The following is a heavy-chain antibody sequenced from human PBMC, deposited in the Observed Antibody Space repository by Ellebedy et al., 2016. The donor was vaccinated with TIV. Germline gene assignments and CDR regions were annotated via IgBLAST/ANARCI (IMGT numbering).Heavy chain of an antibody. V-gene: IGHV3-9*01. CDR2: ISWNSGAL. D-gene: IGHD3-9*01. CDR3: AKDVDLDILTAFDY. Sequence: SLKISCTASGFSFKDYAMHWVRQAPGKGLEWVSGISWNSGALGYAGSVKGRFTISRDNSKNSVFLQMNSLRAEDTAFYYCAKDVDLDILTAFDYWGQGTLVTVSS. CDR1: GFSFKDYA. J-gene: IGHJ4*02.